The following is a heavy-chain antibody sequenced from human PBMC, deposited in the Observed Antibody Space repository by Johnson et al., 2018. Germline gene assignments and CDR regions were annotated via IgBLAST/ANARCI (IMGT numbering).Heavy chain of an antibody. D-gene: IGHD1-26*01. CDR1: GFTVSSNY. V-gene: IGHV3-66*01. CDR2: MYSGGNT. CDR3: ARAIYSGTYYENAFDI. J-gene: IGHJ3*02. Sequence: EVQLVESGGGVVQPGRSLRLSCAASGFTVSSNYMSWVRQDQGKGLEWVSVMYSGGNTYYADSVKGRFTISTDNSKNTLYLQINSPKHEDTAVYYCARAIYSGTYYENAFDIWGQGTMVTVSS.